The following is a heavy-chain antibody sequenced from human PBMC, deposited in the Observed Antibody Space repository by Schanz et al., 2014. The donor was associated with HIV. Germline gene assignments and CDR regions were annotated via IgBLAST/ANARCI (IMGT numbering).Heavy chain of an antibody. V-gene: IGHV3-23*01. CDR2: ISTGGERT. CDR3: AKMARSVAANTNFDY. CDR1: GFPFSNFA. D-gene: IGHD6-19*01. J-gene: IGHJ4*02. Sequence: EEHLLESGGALIQPGGSLRLSCVASGFPFSNFAMSWVRQDPGRGLEWVSAISTGGERTFYADSVKGRFTISRDKSKNTLYLQMNSLRVEDTAVYYCAKMARSVAANTNFDYWGQGTLVTVSS.